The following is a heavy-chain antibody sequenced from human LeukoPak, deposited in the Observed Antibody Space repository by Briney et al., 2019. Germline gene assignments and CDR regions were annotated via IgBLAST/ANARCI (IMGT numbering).Heavy chain of an antibody. V-gene: IGHV1-69*06. CDR1: SYTFTNYA. J-gene: IGHJ6*03. CDR2: IIPIFGTA. D-gene: IGHD5-18*01. Sequence: ASVKVSCKASSYTFTNYAFTWVRQAPGQGLEWMGGIIPIFGTANYAQKFQGRVTITADKSTSTAYMELSSLRSEDTAVYYCARGGYSYGVYYYYYMDVWGKGTTVTVSS. CDR3: ARGGYSYGVYYYYYMDV.